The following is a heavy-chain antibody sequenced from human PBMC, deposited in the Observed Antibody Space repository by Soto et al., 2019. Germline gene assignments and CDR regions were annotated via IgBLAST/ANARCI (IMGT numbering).Heavy chain of an antibody. V-gene: IGHV3-30*18. Sequence: QEQLVESGGDVVQPGRSLRLSCAASGLTFSRYGMHWVRQAPGKGLEWAAHISYDGSNKHYAESVKGRFTISRDSSKNTLYLQMNSLRAEDTAVYYCVKDTYYYDSSGYYIFDYWGQGTLVAVSS. CDR2: ISYDGSNK. J-gene: IGHJ4*02. CDR1: GLTFSRYG. CDR3: VKDTYYYDSSGYYIFDY. D-gene: IGHD3-22*01.